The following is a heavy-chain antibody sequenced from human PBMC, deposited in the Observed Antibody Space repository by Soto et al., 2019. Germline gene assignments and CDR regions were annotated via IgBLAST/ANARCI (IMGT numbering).Heavy chain of an antibody. D-gene: IGHD3-22*01. CDR1: GGSISSSNW. CDR2: IYHSGST. J-gene: IGHJ6*02. CDR3: ARAEGAYDSSGYAPDHGTCYGMDV. Sequence: SETLSLTCAVSGGSISSSNWWSWVRQPPGKGLEWIGEIYHSGSTNYNPSLKSRVTISVDKSRNQFSLKLSSVTAADTAVYYCARAEGAYDSSGYAPDHGTCYGMDVWGQGTTVTVSS. V-gene: IGHV4-4*02.